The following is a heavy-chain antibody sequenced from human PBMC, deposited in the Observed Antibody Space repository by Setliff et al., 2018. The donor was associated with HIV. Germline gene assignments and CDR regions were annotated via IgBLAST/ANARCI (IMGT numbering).Heavy chain of an antibody. CDR2: IDWDDEK. J-gene: IGHJ4*02. V-gene: IGHV2-70*04. CDR3: ALSRSIYYYFDN. Sequence: GPTQVQPTQTLTLNCTFSGFSLNTSPMRVVWIRQSPGKALEWLARIDWDDEKFYNTFLKTRLTITKDTSKNQVVLTMTDVDPVDPATYYCALSRSIYYYFDNWGQGTLVTVSS. CDR1: GFSLNTSPMR. D-gene: IGHD3-10*01.